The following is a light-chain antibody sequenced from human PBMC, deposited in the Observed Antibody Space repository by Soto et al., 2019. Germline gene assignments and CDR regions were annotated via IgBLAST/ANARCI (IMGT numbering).Light chain of an antibody. CDR3: QQYNSYPWT. CDR1: QSISSW. CDR2: KAS. Sequence: EIQMTQSPSTLSASVGDRVTTTCRASQSISSWLAWYQQKPGKAPKLLIYKASSLESGVPSRFSGSGSGTEFTLTISSLQPDDFATYYCQQYNSYPWTFGQGTKVDIK. J-gene: IGKJ1*01. V-gene: IGKV1-5*03.